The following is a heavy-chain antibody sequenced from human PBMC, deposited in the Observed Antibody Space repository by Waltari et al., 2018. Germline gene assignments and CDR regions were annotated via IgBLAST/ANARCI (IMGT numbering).Heavy chain of an antibody. D-gene: IGHD3-10*01. Sequence: AATGFSLSMYGVHWVRQAPGKGPEWGTVISQVGGRQNSAAPEKGRVTNSKDNFKRTLYLQMNSLRPEDTAVYFCAKERHGAYDSGGFDYWGQGTLVTVSS. J-gene: IGHJ4*02. CDR1: GFSLSMYG. CDR2: ISQVGGRQ. CDR3: AKERHGAYDSGGFDY. V-gene: IGHV3-30*18.